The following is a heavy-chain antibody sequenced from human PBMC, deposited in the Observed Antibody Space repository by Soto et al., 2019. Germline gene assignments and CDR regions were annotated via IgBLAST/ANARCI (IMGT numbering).Heavy chain of an antibody. D-gene: IGHD3-22*01. V-gene: IGHV3-30*03. CDR2: ISYDGSNK. CDR3: ARVFDYYDSSGPSFDP. J-gene: IGHJ5*02. Sequence: LRLSCAASGFTFSSYGMHWVRQAPGKGLEWVAVISYDGSNKYYADSVKGRFTISRDNSKNTLYLQMNSLRAEDTAVYYCARVFDYYDSSGPSFDPWGQGTLVTVSS. CDR1: GFTFSSYG.